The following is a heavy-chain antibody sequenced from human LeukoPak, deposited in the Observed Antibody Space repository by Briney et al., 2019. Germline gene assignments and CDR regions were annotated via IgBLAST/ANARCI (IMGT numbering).Heavy chain of an antibody. CDR3: ARDVAAAGTYRAFDI. V-gene: IGHV4-30-2*01. CDR2: IYHSGST. Sequence: TSQTLSLTCTVSGGSISSGGYYWSWIRQPPGKGLEWIGYIYHSGSTYYNPSLKSRVTISVDRSKNQFSLKLSSVTAADTAVYYCARDVAAAGTYRAFDIWGQGTMVTVSS. CDR1: GGSISSGGYY. J-gene: IGHJ3*02. D-gene: IGHD6-13*01.